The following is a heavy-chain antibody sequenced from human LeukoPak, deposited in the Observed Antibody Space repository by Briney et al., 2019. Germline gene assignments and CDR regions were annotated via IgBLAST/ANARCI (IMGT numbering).Heavy chain of an antibody. CDR2: INHSGST. CDR3: ARHRATYYGSGSYYRASLNYFDY. J-gene: IGHJ4*02. CDR1: GGSFSGYY. Sequence: SETLSLTCAVYGGSFSGYYWSWIRQPPGKGLEWIGEINHSGSTNYNPSLKSRVTISVDTSKNQFSLKLSSVTAADTAVYYCARHRATYYGSGSYYRASLNYFDYWGQGTLVTVSS. D-gene: IGHD3-10*01. V-gene: IGHV4-34*01.